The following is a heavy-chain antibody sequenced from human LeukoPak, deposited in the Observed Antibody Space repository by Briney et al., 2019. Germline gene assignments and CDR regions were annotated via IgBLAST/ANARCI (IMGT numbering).Heavy chain of an antibody. V-gene: IGHV3-21*01. CDR1: GFTFSSYS. Sequence: GGSLRLSCAASGFTFSSYSMNWVRQAPGKGLEWVSSISSSSSYTYYADSVKGRFTISRDNAKNSLYLQMNSLRAEDTAVYYCAREDGSWHGFDYWGQGTLVTVSS. J-gene: IGHJ4*02. CDR2: ISSSSSYT. CDR3: AREDGSWHGFDY. D-gene: IGHD6-13*01.